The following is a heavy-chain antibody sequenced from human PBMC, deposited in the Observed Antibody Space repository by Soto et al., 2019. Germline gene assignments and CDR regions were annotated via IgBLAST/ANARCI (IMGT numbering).Heavy chain of an antibody. CDR2: INSDGSST. J-gene: IGHJ6*02. V-gene: IGHV3-74*01. Sequence: GGSLRLSCAASGFTFSSYWMHWVRQAPGKGLVWVSRINSDGSSTSYADSVKGRFTISRDKAKNTLYLQMNSLRAEDTAVYYCARDPDCSSTSCYTEYYYYYYGMDVWGQGTTVTVSS. CDR3: ARDPDCSSTSCYTEYYYYYYGMDV. D-gene: IGHD2-2*02. CDR1: GFTFSSYW.